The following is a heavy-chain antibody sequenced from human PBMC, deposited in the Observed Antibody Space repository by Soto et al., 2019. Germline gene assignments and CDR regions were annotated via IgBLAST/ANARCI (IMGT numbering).Heavy chain of an antibody. CDR3: ARDSGAYYDFWSGYYDDAFGI. CDR1: GYTFTSYG. Sequence: ASVKVSCKASGYTFTSYGISWVRQAPGQGLEWMGWISAYNGNTNYAQKLQGRVTMTTDTSTSTAYMELRSLRSDDTAVYYCARDSGAYYDFWSGYYDDAFGIWGQGTMVTVSS. D-gene: IGHD3-3*01. V-gene: IGHV1-18*01. CDR2: ISAYNGNT. J-gene: IGHJ3*02.